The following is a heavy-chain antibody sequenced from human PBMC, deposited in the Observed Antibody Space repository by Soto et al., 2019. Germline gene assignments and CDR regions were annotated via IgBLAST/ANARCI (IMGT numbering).Heavy chain of an antibody. D-gene: IGHD3-22*01. J-gene: IGHJ6*02. CDR3: ARLPYDSSGLYYYYGMDV. CDR1: GYSFTSYW. V-gene: IGHV5-51*01. CDR2: IYPGDSDT. Sequence: GESLKISCKASGYSFTSYWNGWVRQMPGKGLEWMGIIYPGDSDTRYSPSFQGQVTISADKSISTAYLQWSSLKASDTAMYYCARLPYDSSGLYYYYGMDVWGQGTTVTVSS.